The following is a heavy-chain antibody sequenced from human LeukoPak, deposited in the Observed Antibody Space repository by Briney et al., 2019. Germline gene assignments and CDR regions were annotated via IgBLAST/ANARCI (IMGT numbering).Heavy chain of an antibody. CDR1: GFTFDDYA. J-gene: IGHJ4*02. V-gene: IGHV3-9*01. CDR3: ARVQGIAARSGYYFDY. Sequence: GGSLRLSCAASGFTFDDYAMHWVRQAPGKGLEWVSGISWSSGSIAYADSVKGRFTISRDNAKNSLYLQMNSLRAEDTAVYYCARVQGIAARSGYYFDYWGQGTLVTVSS. D-gene: IGHD6-6*01. CDR2: ISWSSGSI.